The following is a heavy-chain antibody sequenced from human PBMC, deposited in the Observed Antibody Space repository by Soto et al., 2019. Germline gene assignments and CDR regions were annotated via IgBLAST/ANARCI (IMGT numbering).Heavy chain of an antibody. CDR2: INHSGST. J-gene: IGHJ6*02. V-gene: IGHV4-34*01. D-gene: IGHD3-3*01. CDR3: ARFWSGPNYYYGMDV. CDR1: GGSFSGYY. Sequence: SETLSLTCAVYGGSFSGYYWSWIRQPPGKGLEWIGEINHSGSTNYNPSLKSRVTISVDTSKNQFSLKLSSVTAADTAVYYCARFWSGPNYYYGMDVWGQGTTVTVSS.